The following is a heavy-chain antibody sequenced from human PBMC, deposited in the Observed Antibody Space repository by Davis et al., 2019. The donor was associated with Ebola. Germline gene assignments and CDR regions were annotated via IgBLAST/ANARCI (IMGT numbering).Heavy chain of an antibody. CDR1: GYTFTGYY. D-gene: IGHD2-15*01. V-gene: IGHV1-2*04. CDR3: ARDGGYCSGGSCYSGIYGMDV. CDR2: INPNSGGT. Sequence: AASVKVSCKASGYTFTGYYMHWVRQAPGQGLEWMGWINPNSGGTNYAQKFQGWVTMTRDTSISTAYMELSRLRSDDTAVYYCARDGGYCSGGSCYSGIYGMDVWGQGTTVTVSS. J-gene: IGHJ6*02.